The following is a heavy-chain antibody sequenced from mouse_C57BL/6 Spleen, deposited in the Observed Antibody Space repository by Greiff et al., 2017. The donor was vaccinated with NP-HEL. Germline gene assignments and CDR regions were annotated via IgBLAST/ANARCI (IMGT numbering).Heavy chain of an antibody. J-gene: IGHJ2*01. CDR3: ASGYGYDGY. CDR2: IDPSDSYT. D-gene: IGHD2-2*01. V-gene: IGHV1-59*01. Sequence: VKLQQPGAELVRPGTSVKLSCKASGYTFTSYWMHWVKQRPGQGLEWIGVIDPSDSYTNYNQKFKGKATLTVDTSSSTAYMQLSSLTSEDSAVYYCASGYGYDGYWGQGTTLTVSS. CDR1: GYTFTSYW.